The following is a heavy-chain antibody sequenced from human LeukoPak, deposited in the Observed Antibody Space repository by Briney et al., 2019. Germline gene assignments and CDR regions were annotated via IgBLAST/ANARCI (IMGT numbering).Heavy chain of an antibody. V-gene: IGHV1-69*04. D-gene: IGHD3-3*01. CDR1: GGTFSSYT. J-gene: IGHJ3*02. Sequence: SVKVSCKASGGTFSSYTISWVRQAPGQGLEWMGRIIPLLGIANYAQKFQSRVTITADKPTSTAYMELSSLRSEDTAVYYCARDPPAYYDFWSGYRRSPDAFDIWGQGTIVTVSS. CDR2: IIPLLGIA. CDR3: ARDPPAYYDFWSGYRRSPDAFDI.